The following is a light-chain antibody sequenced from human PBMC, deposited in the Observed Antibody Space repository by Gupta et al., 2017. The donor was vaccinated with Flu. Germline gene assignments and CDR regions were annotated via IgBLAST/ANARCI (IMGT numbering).Light chain of an antibody. J-gene: IGLJ1*01. CDR2: EVN. Sequence: QSALTQPASVSGSLGQSITISCTGTNIDIGDYRFVSWYQQHPGKVPKVLIYEVNKRPSGVSDRFSGSQSGKTASLTISGLQAEDEADYYCTSYTSRYTLVFGRGTRVSVL. V-gene: IGLV2-14*01. CDR3: TSYTSRYTLV. CDR1: NIDIGDYRF.